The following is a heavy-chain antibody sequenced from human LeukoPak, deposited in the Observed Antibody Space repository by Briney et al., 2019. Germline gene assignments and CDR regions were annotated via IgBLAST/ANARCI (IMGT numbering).Heavy chain of an antibody. CDR1: GFTVSSNY. CDR2: IGGSGNNT. CDR3: ARKAGYYYGSGDH. V-gene: IGHV3-23*01. J-gene: IGHJ4*02. D-gene: IGHD3-10*01. Sequence: GGSLRLSCAASGFTVSSNYMSWVRQAPGKGLEWVSGIGGSGNNTYYADSVKGRFTISRDNSKNTLYLQMNSLRAEDTAVYYCARKAGYYYGSGDHWGQGTLVTVSS.